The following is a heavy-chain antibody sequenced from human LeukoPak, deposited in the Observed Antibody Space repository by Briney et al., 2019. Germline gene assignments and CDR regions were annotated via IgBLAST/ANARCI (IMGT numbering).Heavy chain of an antibody. D-gene: IGHD3-22*01. Sequence: GGSLRLSCAASGFTLSSYAMSRVGQSPGQGRKWVSAMSGSGGSTYYADSAKGRFTISRDNSKNTLYLQMNSLTAEDTAVYYCAKVPMIVVVMIDYWCQGTLVTVSS. J-gene: IGHJ4*02. CDR3: AKVPMIVVVMIDY. CDR2: MSGSGGST. V-gene: IGHV3-23*01. CDR1: GFTLSSYA.